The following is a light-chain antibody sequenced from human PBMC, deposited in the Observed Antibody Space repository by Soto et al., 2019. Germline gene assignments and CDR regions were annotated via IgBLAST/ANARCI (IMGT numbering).Light chain of an antibody. CDR2: AAS. J-gene: IGKJ2*01. CDR3: QKSYSSPPT. V-gene: IGKV1-39*01. Sequence: DIQMTQSPSSLSASVGDRVTITCRASQSISNYLNWYQHKPGKAPNLLIYAASTLQSGVPSRFSGSKSGTDFTLTIPHLQPEDFSSYYCQKSYSSPPTFGQGTKLEIK. CDR1: QSISNY.